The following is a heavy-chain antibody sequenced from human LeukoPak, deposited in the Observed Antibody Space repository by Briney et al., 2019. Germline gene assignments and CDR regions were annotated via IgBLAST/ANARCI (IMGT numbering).Heavy chain of an antibody. CDR2: IITYYGST. J-gene: IGHJ3*02. Sequence: ASVKVSCKTSGYAFKSFGISWVRQAPGQGLEWVGWIITYYGSTNFAQKLQGRLTMTTDTSTSTAYMELRSLGSDDTAIYYCARKGGSGDAFDIWGQGTMVTVSS. V-gene: IGHV1-18*01. D-gene: IGHD3-10*01. CDR1: GYAFKSFG. CDR3: ARKGGSGDAFDI.